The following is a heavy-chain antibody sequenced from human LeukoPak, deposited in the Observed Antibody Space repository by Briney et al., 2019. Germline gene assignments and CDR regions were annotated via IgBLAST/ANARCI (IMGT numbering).Heavy chain of an antibody. D-gene: IGHD4-17*01. CDR3: ARDGDYGGWFDP. V-gene: IGHV4-59*01. J-gene: IGHJ5*02. Sequence: SETLSLTCTVSGGSISSYYWSWIRQPPGKGLEWIGYIYYSGSTNYNPSLKSRVTISVDTSKNQFSLKLSSVTAADTAVYYCARDGDYGGWFDPWGQGTLVTVSS. CDR2: IYYSGST. CDR1: GGSISSYY.